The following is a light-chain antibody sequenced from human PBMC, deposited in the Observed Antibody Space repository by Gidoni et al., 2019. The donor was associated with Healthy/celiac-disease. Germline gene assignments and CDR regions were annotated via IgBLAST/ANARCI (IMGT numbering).Light chain of an antibody. V-gene: IGLV3-1*01. CDR3: QAWDSSTGV. CDR2: QDS. CDR1: KLGDKY. Sequence: SYELTQPPSVSVSPGQTASITCSGDKLGDKYACWYQQKPGQSPVLVIYQDSKRPSGIPERFSGSNSGNTATLTISGTQAMDEADYYCQAWDSSTGVFDGGTKLT. J-gene: IGLJ3*02.